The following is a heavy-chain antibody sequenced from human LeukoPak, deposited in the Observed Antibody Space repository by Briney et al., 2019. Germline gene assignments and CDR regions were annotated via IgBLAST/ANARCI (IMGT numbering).Heavy chain of an antibody. Sequence: SETLSLTCAVYGGSFSGYYWSWVRQSPGKGLEWIGEINHSGSTNYNPSLKSRVTISVDTSKNQFSLKLSSVTAADTAVYYCARLPIVGATTWAFDIWGQGTMVTVSS. CDR3: ARLPIVGATTWAFDI. J-gene: IGHJ3*02. CDR1: GGSFSGYY. D-gene: IGHD1-26*01. CDR2: INHSGST. V-gene: IGHV4-34*01.